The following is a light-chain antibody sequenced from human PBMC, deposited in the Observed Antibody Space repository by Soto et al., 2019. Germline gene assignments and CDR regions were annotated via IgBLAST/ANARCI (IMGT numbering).Light chain of an antibody. Sequence: DIHMTQSPSSLSPCGGDIFTLTCRASQSISRHLNWYQQKPGRAPRLLIYGASNLQSGVPSRFSGSGSGTDFTLTISSLLPEDFATYYCQQGYSTPVTFGQGTRLEIK. CDR2: GAS. J-gene: IGKJ5*01. V-gene: IGKV1-39*01. CDR3: QQGYSTPVT. CDR1: QSISRH.